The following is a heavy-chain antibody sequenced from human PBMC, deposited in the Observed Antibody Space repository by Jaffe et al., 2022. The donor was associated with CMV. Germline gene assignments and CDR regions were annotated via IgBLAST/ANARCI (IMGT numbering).Heavy chain of an antibody. J-gene: IGHJ6*03. V-gene: IGHV4-34*01. D-gene: IGHD3-22*01. Sequence: QVQLQQWGAGLLKPSETLSLTCAVYGGSFSGYYWSWIRQPPGKGLEWIGEINHSGSTNYNSSLKSRVTISVDMSKNQFSLKLSSVTAADTAVYYCARSYYYDSSGYPYYMDVWGKGTTVTVSS. CDR2: INHSGST. CDR3: ARSYYYDSSGYPYYMDV. CDR1: GGSFSGYY.